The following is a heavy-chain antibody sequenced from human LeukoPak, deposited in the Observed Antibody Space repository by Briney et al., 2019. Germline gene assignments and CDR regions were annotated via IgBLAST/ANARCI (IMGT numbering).Heavy chain of an antibody. CDR2: INSDGSST. J-gene: IGHJ6*03. V-gene: IGHV3-74*01. D-gene: IGHD2-15*01. CDR3: ARATWAAWYYMDV. Sequence: PGGSLRLSCAASGFTFSSYWMHWVRQAPGKGLVWVSRINSDGSSTSYADSVKGRSTISRDNAKNTLYLQMNSLRAEDTAVYYCARATWAAWYYMDVWGKGTTVTVSS. CDR1: GFTFSSYW.